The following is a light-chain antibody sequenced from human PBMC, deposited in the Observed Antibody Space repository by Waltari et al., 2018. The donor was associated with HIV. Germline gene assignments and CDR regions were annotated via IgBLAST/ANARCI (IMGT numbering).Light chain of an antibody. V-gene: IGLV2-23*02. CDR1: SSDVGSYYL. Sequence: QSALTQPASVSGSPGQSITISCTGTSSDVGSYYLVSWYQQHPGKATKLMIYEVSKRPSGVSNRFSVSKSVNTASLTSSGLQAEDEADYYCCSYAGSSTFVVFGGGTKLTVL. J-gene: IGLJ2*01. CDR2: EVS. CDR3: CSYAGSSTFVV.